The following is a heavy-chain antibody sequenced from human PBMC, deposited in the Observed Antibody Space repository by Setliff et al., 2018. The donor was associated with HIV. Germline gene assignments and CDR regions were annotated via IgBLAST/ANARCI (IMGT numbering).Heavy chain of an antibody. D-gene: IGHD3-22*01. CDR3: ARSHYDSRGYYYRGDAFDI. V-gene: IGHV3-33*03. CDR2: IAYDGSYK. J-gene: IGHJ3*02. Sequence: GGSLRLSCAASGFIFSHYAMHWVRQAPGKGLEWVALIAYDGSYKYYVDSVQGRFTISRDNAKNSLYLQMNSLRAEDTAVYYCARSHYDSRGYYYRGDAFDIWGLGTMVTVS. CDR1: GFIFSHYA.